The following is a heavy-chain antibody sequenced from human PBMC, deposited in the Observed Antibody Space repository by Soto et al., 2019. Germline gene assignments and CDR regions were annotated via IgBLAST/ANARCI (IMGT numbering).Heavy chain of an antibody. V-gene: IGHV4-39*01. Sequence: PEETLSLTCTVSGGSISSSSYYWGWIRQPPGKGLEWIGSIYYSGSTYYNPSLESRVTISVDTSKNQFSLKLSSVTAADTAVYYCARREQWLVRPAYFDYWGQGTLVTVSS. CDR1: GGSISSSSYY. CDR3: ARREQWLVRPAYFDY. D-gene: IGHD6-19*01. J-gene: IGHJ4*02. CDR2: IYYSGST.